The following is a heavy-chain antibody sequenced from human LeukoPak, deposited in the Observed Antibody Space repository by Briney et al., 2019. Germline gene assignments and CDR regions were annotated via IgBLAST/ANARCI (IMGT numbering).Heavy chain of an antibody. CDR3: ARGIYGDYRSWFDY. CDR1: GGSISSYY. CDR2: IYYSGST. Sequence: SETLSLTCTVSGGSISSYYWSWIRQPPGKGLEWIGYIYYSGSTNYNPSLKSRVTISVDTSKNQFSLKLSSVTAADTAVYYRARGIYGDYRSWFDYWGQGTLVTVSS. D-gene: IGHD4-17*01. V-gene: IGHV4-59*01. J-gene: IGHJ4*02.